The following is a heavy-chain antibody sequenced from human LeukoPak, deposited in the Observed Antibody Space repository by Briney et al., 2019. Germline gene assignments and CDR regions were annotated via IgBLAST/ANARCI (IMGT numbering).Heavy chain of an antibody. J-gene: IGHJ4*02. CDR3: ARGAGELLRSQFDY. CDR2: ISSSGSTI. Sequence: GRSLRLSCAASGFTFSSYEMNWVRQAPGKGLEWVSYISSSGSTIYYADSVKGRFTISRDNAKNSLYLQMNSLRAEDTAVYYCARGAGELLRSQFDYWGQGTLVTVSS. D-gene: IGHD1-26*01. CDR1: GFTFSSYE. V-gene: IGHV3-48*03.